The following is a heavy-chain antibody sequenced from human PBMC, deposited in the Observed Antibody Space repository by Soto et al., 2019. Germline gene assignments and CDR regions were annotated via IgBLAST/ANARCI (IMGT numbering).Heavy chain of an antibody. V-gene: IGHV1-69*01. CDR1: GGIFTNNA. J-gene: IGHJ6*02. CDR2: VIPLFDTA. D-gene: IGHD3-16*01. CDR3: ATGGHNDGYNFYYGMDV. Sequence: QVQVVQSGAEVKKPGSSVKVSCKVSGGIFTNNAISWVRQAPGQGLEWLGGVIPLFDTAYYAQIFRVRLRISADGATTSAYNEQSGLTSADTAVYFCATGGHNDGYNFYYGMDVWGQGTTVTVS.